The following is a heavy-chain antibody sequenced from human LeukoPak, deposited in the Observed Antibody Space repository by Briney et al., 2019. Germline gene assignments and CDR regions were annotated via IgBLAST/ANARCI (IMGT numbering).Heavy chain of an antibody. CDR1: GGSISGGDYY. Sequence: PSETLSLTCTVSGGSISGGDYYGRCLRQPPGKGLEGLGHIYYSGSTDHNPPLKGRVYLSPDTSKNQHSLRLNYVTAADTAVYYCARDQSSSYHYWFDPWGQGTLVTVSS. CDR3: ARDQSSSYHYWFDP. D-gene: IGHD3-22*01. CDR2: IYYSGST. V-gene: IGHV4-30-4*01. J-gene: IGHJ5*02.